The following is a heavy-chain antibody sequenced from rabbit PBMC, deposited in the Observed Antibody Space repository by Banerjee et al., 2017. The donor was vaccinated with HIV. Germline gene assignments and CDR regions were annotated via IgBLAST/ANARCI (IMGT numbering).Heavy chain of an antibody. D-gene: IGHD4-1*01. CDR1: GFSFSNKYV. V-gene: IGHV1S45*01. CDR2: IYAGSSGIT. Sequence: QEQLEESGGDLVKPEGSLTLTCTASGFSFSNKYVMCWVRQAPGKGPEWIGTIYAGSSGITDYASWVNGRFPISKSSSTTVTLQMPSLTAADTATYLCARDLAGVIGWNFNLWGPCTLVSVS. J-gene: IGHJ4*01. CDR3: ARDLAGVIGWNFNL.